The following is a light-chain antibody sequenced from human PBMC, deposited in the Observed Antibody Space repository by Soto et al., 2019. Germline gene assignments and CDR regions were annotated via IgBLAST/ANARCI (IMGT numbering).Light chain of an antibody. J-gene: IGKJ1*01. CDR1: QSVSNKY. V-gene: IGKV3-20*01. CDR3: QQYATSPRT. Sequence: VLTKSPCTLSLSPRERATLSCRASQSVSNKYLAWYQHNSGQAPRLLIHGASNRAPRIPDRFSGSVSGPDFTHTISRLEPEDFTGCYCQQYATSPRTYGQGTLVEV. CDR2: GAS.